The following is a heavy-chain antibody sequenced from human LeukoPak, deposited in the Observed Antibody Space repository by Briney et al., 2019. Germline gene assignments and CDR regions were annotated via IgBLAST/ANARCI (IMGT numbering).Heavy chain of an antibody. CDR3: AKNRGDLLSSRVGCDY. CDR1: GFTFSDFG. D-gene: IGHD3-16*01. Sequence: GGSLRLSCAASGFTFSDFGMTWVRQAPGKGLEWVSGISGSGGDTYYADSVKGRFTISRDNPKSTLYLQMNTPGAEDTAIYYCAKNRGDLLSSRVGCDYWGQGALVTVSS. V-gene: IGHV3-23*01. J-gene: IGHJ4*02. CDR2: ISGSGGDT.